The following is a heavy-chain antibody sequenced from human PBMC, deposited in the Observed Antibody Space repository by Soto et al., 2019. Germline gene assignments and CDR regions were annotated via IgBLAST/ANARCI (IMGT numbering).Heavy chain of an antibody. J-gene: IGHJ6*02. CDR2: ISAHTGQT. Sequence: QVQLVQSGAEVKKPGASVKVSCKASGYTFNTYGYNWLRQATGQGLEWMGWISAHTGQTNYAQKFQDRVPMTTDTSTSTGYVELRGLRSDDTAVYYCARDNTVTAPYFYYGMDVWGQGTTVTVSS. V-gene: IGHV1-18*01. CDR1: GYTFNTYG. CDR3: ARDNTVTAPYFYYGMDV. D-gene: IGHD4-17*01.